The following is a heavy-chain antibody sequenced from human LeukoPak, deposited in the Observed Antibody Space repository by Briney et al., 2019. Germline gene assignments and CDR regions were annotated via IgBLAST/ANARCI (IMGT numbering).Heavy chain of an antibody. Sequence: ASVKVSCKASGYTFTTYGISWVRQAPGQGLEWMGWVSAYNGNTNYAQKLQGRVTMTTNTSANTAYMELGSLRSDDTSVYYCARGLITARARDAFDNWGQGTMVTVSS. D-gene: IGHD1-20*01. V-gene: IGHV1-18*01. CDR3: ARGLITARARDAFDN. CDR1: GYTFTTYG. CDR2: VSAYNGNT. J-gene: IGHJ3*02.